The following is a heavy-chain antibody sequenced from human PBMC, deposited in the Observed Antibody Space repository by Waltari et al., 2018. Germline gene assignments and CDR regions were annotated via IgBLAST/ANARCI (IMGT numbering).Heavy chain of an antibody. CDR3: TRDSPSWI. J-gene: IGHJ3*02. CDR2: INSDVSDT. Sequence: EGQLVESGGGLVQPGGSLNLSCAASGFAFSSFWMHWVRQVPVHGLVWVSRINSDVSDTSYADSVRGRFTVSRDNAKNMVYLQMKSLRAEDTAIYYCTRDSPSWIWGQGTMVSVSS. CDR1: GFAFSSFW. V-gene: IGHV3-74*01.